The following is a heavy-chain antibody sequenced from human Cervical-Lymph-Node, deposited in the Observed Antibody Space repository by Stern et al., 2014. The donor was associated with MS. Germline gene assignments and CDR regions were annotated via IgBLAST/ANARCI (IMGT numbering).Heavy chain of an antibody. CDR1: GDTFSSDA. V-gene: IGHV1-69*06. D-gene: IGHD1-26*01. J-gene: IGHJ4*02. CDR2: ITPVFGTT. CDR3: ARGGGLVGYFDY. Sequence: VHLVESGAEVKKPGSSVKVSCKASGDTFSSDAINWVRQVPGQGLEWMGGITPVFGTTNYAQKFQGRVTITADKSTNTAYMELMTLRPEDTAVYYCARGGGLVGYFDYWGQGTLVSVSS.